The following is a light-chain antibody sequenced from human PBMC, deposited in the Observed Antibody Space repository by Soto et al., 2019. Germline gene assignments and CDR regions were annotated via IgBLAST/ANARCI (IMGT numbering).Light chain of an antibody. V-gene: IGKV1-9*01. J-gene: IGKJ2*01. Sequence: DLPLTPSPSFLSASVGDRVTIPCRARQGLSRFLAWYQQKPGGTPKLLIYAASTLQSGVPSRFSGSGSGTDFTLTITSLQPEDFATYYCQQLHTYPYTFGQGTKLEIK. CDR3: QQLHTYPYT. CDR1: QGLSRF. CDR2: AAS.